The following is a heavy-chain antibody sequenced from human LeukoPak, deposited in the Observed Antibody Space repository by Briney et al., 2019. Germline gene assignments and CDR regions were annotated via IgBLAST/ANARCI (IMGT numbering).Heavy chain of an antibody. CDR1: GGSISSYY. J-gene: IGHJ5*02. Sequence: SETLSLTCTVSGGSISSYYWSWIRHRPGRGLEWIGYIYYSGSTNYNPSLKSRVTISVDTSKNQFSLKLSSVTAADTAVYYCARTYYDFWSGYYTSWFDPWGQGTLVTVSS. D-gene: IGHD3-3*01. CDR2: IYYSGST. CDR3: ARTYYDFWSGYYTSWFDP. V-gene: IGHV4-59*08.